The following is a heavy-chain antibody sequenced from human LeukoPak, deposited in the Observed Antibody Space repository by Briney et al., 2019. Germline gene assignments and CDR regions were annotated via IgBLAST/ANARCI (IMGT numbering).Heavy chain of an antibody. J-gene: IGHJ4*02. V-gene: IGHV4-34*01. Sequence: PSETLSLTCAVYGGSFSGYYWSWIRQPPGKGLEWIGEINHSGSTNYNPSLKSRVTISVDTSKNQFSLKLSSVTAADTAVYYCARGAWGYSYGARPFDYWGQGTLVTVSS. CDR1: GGSFSGYY. CDR2: INHSGST. D-gene: IGHD5-18*01. CDR3: ARGAWGYSYGARPFDY.